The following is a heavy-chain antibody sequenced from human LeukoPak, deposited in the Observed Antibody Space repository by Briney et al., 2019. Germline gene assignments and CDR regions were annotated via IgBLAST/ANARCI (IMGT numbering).Heavy chain of an antibody. CDR3: TSWGDTTAEYFQR. CDR1: GFTFNRCW. J-gene: IGHJ1*01. Sequence: GSLRLSCVVSGFTFNRCWMNWVREAPGKGLEWVAHINPDGRDTYYVDSVKGRFTISRDNAQNSMYLQMNSLRVEDTAVYYCTSWGDTTAEYFQRWGQGTLVTVSS. D-gene: IGHD2-21*02. V-gene: IGHV3-7*01. CDR2: INPDGRDT.